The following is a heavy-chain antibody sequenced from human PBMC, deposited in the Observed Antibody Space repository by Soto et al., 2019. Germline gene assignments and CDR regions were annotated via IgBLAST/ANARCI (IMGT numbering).Heavy chain of an antibody. J-gene: IGHJ6*02. CDR2: IYYRGSP. V-gene: IGHV4-30-4*01. D-gene: IGHD5-12*01. CDR3: ARDAGVATIPRYYYCMDV. Sequence: QVHLQESGPGLVKPSQTLSLTCTVSGGSISSADYYWGWVRQPPGKGLQWIGYIYYRGSPYYNPSLKSRVTISVATSRNQFSLRLSSVTAADTAVYYCARDAGVATIPRYYYCMDVWGQGTTVTVSS. CDR1: GGSISSADYY.